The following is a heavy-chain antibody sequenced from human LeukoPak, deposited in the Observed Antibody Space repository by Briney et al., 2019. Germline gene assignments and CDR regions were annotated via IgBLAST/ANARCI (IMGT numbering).Heavy chain of an antibody. Sequence: SETLSLTCAVSGGSISSYYWSWIRQPPGKGLEWIGYIYYSGSTKYNPSLKSRVTISVDTSKNQFSLKLSSVTAADTAVYYCARERGRSYGSVPYYYFYMDVWGKGTTVTVSS. CDR1: GGSISSYY. V-gene: IGHV4-59*01. J-gene: IGHJ6*03. CDR2: IYYSGST. CDR3: ARERGRSYGSVPYYYFYMDV. D-gene: IGHD5-18*01.